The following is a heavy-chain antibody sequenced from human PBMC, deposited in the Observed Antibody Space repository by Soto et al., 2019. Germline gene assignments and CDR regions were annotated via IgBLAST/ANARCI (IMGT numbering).Heavy chain of an antibody. CDR2: MNPNSGNT. CDR3: ARAVCSGGSCFRMDV. Sequence: QVQLVQSGAEVKKPGVSVKVACKASGYTFTSYDINWVRQATGQGLEWMGWMNPNSGNTGYAQKFQGRVTMTRNTSISTAYMELSSLRSEDTAVYYCARAVCSGGSCFRMDVWGQGTTVTVSS. D-gene: IGHD2-15*01. CDR1: GYTFTSYD. J-gene: IGHJ6*02. V-gene: IGHV1-8*01.